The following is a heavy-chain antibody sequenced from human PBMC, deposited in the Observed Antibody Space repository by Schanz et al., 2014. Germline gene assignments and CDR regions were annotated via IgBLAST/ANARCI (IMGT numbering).Heavy chain of an antibody. Sequence: EVQLLESGGGLVEPGGSLRLSCAASGFSFSSYAMSWVRQAPGKGLEWVSAISGSGGSTYYADSVKGRFTISRDNSKNTVYIQMNSLRAEDTAVYYCARGGPAYYFDDWGQGTLVTVSS. CDR3: ARGGPAYYFDD. V-gene: IGHV3-23*01. J-gene: IGHJ4*02. CDR1: GFSFSSYA. CDR2: ISGSGGST.